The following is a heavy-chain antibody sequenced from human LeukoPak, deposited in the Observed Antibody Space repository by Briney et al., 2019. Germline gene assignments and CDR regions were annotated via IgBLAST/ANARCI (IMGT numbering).Heavy chain of an antibody. V-gene: IGHV1-69*06. D-gene: IGHD3-3*01. J-gene: IGHJ4*02. CDR3: AWSEEDFWSGYYAVNF. CDR2: IIPIFGTA. Sequence: SVKVSCKASGGTFSSYAISWVRQAPGQGLEWMGGIIPIFGTANYAQKFQGRVTITADKSTSTAYMELSSLRSEDTAVYYCAWSEEDFWSGYYAVNFWGQGTLVTVSS. CDR1: GGTFSSYA.